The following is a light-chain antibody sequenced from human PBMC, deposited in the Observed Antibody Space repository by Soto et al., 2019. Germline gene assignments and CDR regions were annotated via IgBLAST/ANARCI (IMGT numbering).Light chain of an antibody. V-gene: IGKV1-5*01. Sequence: DIQMTQSPSALSAFVGDRVTLTCRASQSIHTWLAWYQQKPGKAPKLLIYDASSLVSGVPSGFSGSGSETEFTLTISSLQPDDTATYYCQQYGTFSWTFGQGTKVEIK. CDR1: QSIHTW. CDR3: QQYGTFSWT. J-gene: IGKJ1*01. CDR2: DAS.